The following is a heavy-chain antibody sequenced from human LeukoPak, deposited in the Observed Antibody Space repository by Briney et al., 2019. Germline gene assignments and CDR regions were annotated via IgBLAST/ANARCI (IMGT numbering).Heavy chain of an antibody. CDR2: IYTSGST. J-gene: IGHJ6*03. D-gene: IGHD3-9*01. Sequence: SETLSLTCTVSGGSISSYYWSWIRQPAGKGLEWIGRIYTSGSTNYNPSLKSRVTMSVDTSKNQFSLKLSSVTAADTAVYYCARARPYYDILTGYEQGEYYYMDVWGKGTTVTISS. V-gene: IGHV4-4*07. CDR3: ARARPYYDILTGYEQGEYYYMDV. CDR1: GGSISSYY.